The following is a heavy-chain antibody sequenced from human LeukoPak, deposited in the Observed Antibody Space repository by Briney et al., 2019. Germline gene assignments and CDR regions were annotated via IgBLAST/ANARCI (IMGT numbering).Heavy chain of an antibody. J-gene: IGHJ4*02. V-gene: IGHV4-59*08. CDR1: GGSISSYY. CDR3: ARGWLQSSGWAALFDY. D-gene: IGHD6-19*01. CDR2: IYYSEST. Sequence: PSETLSLTCTVSGGSISSYYWSWIRQPPGKGLEWIGYIYYSESTNYNPSLKSRVTISVDTSKNQFSLKLSSVTAADTAVYYCARGWLQSSGWAALFDYWGQGTLVTVSS.